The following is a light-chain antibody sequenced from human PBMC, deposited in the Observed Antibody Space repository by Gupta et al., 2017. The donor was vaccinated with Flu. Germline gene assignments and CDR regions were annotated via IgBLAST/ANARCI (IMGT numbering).Light chain of an antibody. V-gene: IGLV3-25*02. CDR3: QSADSSGTWV. Sequence: SYELTQPPSVSVSPGQTARITCSGDALPKQYAYWYQQKPGQAPVLVIYKDSERPSGIPGRFSGSSSGTTVTLTTSGVQAEEEADYYCQSADSSGTWVFGGGTKLTVL. J-gene: IGLJ3*02. CDR1: ALPKQY. CDR2: KDS.